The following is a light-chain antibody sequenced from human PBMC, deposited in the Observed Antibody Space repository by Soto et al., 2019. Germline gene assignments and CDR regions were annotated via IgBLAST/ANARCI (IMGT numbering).Light chain of an antibody. J-gene: IGLJ1*01. CDR2: DVS. V-gene: IGLV2-11*01. Sequence: QSVLPQPRSVSGSPGQSVTISCTGTSSDVGAFNSVSWYQQHPGKAPKLMIYDVSKRPSGVPDRFAGSKSGNTASLTISGLQADDEADYHCSSYTGSTTYVFGGGTKLTVL. CDR1: SSDVGAFNS. CDR3: SSYTGSTTYV.